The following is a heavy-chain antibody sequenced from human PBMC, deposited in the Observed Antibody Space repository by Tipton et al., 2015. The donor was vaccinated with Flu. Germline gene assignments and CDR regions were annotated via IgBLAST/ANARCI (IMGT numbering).Heavy chain of an antibody. CDR1: GGSISSYY. CDR2: IYYSGST. D-gene: IGHD1-1*01. CDR3: ARPQVHPLNNDAFDI. Sequence: TLSLTCTVSGGSISSYYWSWIRQPPGKGLEWIGYIYYSGSTNYNPSLKSRVTISVDTPKNQFSLKLSSVTAADTAVYHCARPQVHPLNNDAFDIWGQGTMVTVSS. J-gene: IGHJ3*02. V-gene: IGHV4-59*01.